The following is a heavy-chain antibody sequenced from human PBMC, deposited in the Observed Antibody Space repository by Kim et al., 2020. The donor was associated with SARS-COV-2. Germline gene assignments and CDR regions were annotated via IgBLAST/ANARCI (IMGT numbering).Heavy chain of an antibody. CDR2: IWYDGSNK. CDR1: GFTFSSYG. CDR3: AREFYSGSVWGGVKYYYGMDV. D-gene: IGHD1-26*01. Sequence: GGSLRLSCAASGFTFSSYGMHWVRQAPGKGLEWVAVIWYDGSNKYYADSVKGRFTISRDNSKNTLYLQMNSLRAEDTAVYYCAREFYSGSVWGGVKYYYGMDVWGQGTTVTVSS. V-gene: IGHV3-33*01. J-gene: IGHJ6*02.